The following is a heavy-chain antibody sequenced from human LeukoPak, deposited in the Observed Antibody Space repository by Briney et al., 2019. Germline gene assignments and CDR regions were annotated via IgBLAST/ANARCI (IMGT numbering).Heavy chain of an antibody. J-gene: IGHJ4*02. D-gene: IGHD4-17*01. CDR2: INHSGST. CDR1: GGSFSGYY. CDR3: ARLGRGDYAPTDY. Sequence: SETLSLTCAVYGGSFSGYYWSWIRQPPGKGLEWIGEINHSGSTNYNPSLKSRVTISVGTSKNQFSLKLSSVTAADTAVYYCARLGRGDYAPTDYWGQGTLVTVSS. V-gene: IGHV4-34*01.